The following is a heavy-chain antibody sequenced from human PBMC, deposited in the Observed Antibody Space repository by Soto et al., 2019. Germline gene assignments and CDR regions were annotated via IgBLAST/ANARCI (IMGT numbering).Heavy chain of an antibody. CDR1: GGSFSGYY. CDR3: ARTGGMDV. Sequence: QVQLQQWGAGLLKPSETLSLTCAVYGGSFSGYYWSWLRQPPGKGPEWIGEINHSGNTKYTPSLEIRVTISVDTSKNQFSLKLNSVSAADTAVYYCARTGGMDVWSQGATVTVSS. V-gene: IGHV4-34*01. J-gene: IGHJ6*02. CDR2: INHSGNT.